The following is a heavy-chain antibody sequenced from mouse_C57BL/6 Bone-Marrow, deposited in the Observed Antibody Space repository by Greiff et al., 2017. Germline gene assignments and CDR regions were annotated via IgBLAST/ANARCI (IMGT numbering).Heavy chain of an antibody. V-gene: IGHV14-4*01. CDR1: GFDIKGSW. CDR3: TTDGVFAY. Sequence: VQLQQSGAELVRPGASVKLSCTASGFDIKGSWMHWVKQRPEQGLEWIGWIYPEDGDTEYDSKFQGKATITADTSSNTAYLQLSSLASEDSAVCYCTTDGVFAYGGQGTLVTVSA. D-gene: IGHD1-1*02. J-gene: IGHJ3*01. CDR2: IYPEDGDT.